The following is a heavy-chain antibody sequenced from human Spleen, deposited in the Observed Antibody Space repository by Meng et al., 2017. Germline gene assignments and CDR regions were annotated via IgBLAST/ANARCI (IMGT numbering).Heavy chain of an antibody. J-gene: IGHJ5*02. CDR3: ARQLRYFDWFDL. V-gene: IGHV4-31*02. CDR2: IYHSGTT. D-gene: IGHD3-9*01. CDR1: GGSMINSDFY. Sequence: IHLHVSGPRRVKPSQSLSLTCNVAGGSMINSDFYWSWIRQHPERGLEWIGYIYHSGTTSYHPSLKSRITISLDTSQNKFSLEVASVTAADTAVYYCARQLRYFDWFDLWGQGTLVTVSS.